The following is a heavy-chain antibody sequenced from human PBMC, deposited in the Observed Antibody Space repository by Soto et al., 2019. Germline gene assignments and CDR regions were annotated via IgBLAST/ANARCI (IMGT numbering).Heavy chain of an antibody. D-gene: IGHD4-17*01. V-gene: IGHV3-30*18. J-gene: IGHJ6*02. CDR2: ISYDGSNK. CDR1: GFTFSSYG. CDR3: AKDRLITVATDYYSGMDV. Sequence: GGSLRLSCAASGFTFSSYGMHWVRQAPGKGLEWVAVISYDGSNKYYADSVKGRFTISRDNSKNTLYLQMNSLRAEDTAVYYCAKDRLITVATDYYSGMDVWGQGTTVTVSS.